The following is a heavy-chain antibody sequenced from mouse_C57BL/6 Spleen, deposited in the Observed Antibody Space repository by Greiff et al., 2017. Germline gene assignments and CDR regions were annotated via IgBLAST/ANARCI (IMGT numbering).Heavy chain of an antibody. CDR3: ARDRAGNYDVRYFDV. D-gene: IGHD2-4*01. Sequence: QVQLQQSGAELARPGASVKMSCKASGYTFTSYTMHWVKQRPGQGLEWIGYINPSSGYTKYNQKFKDKATLTADKSSSTAYMQLSSLTSADSAVYYCARDRAGNYDVRYFDVWGTGTTVTVSS. V-gene: IGHV1-4*01. CDR2: INPSSGYT. CDR1: GYTFTSYT. J-gene: IGHJ1*03.